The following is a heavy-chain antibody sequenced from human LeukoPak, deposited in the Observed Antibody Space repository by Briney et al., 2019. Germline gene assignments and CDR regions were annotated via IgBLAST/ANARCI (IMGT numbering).Heavy chain of an antibody. Sequence: SETLSLTCAVYGGSFSGYYWSWIRQPPGKGLEWIGEINHSGSTNYNPSLKSRVTISVDTSKNQFSLKLSSVTAADTAVYYCAISSHCSSTSCYVRLCYWGQGTLVTVSS. D-gene: IGHD2-2*01. CDR2: INHSGST. V-gene: IGHV4-34*01. CDR3: AISSHCSSTSCYVRLCY. CDR1: GGSFSGYY. J-gene: IGHJ4*02.